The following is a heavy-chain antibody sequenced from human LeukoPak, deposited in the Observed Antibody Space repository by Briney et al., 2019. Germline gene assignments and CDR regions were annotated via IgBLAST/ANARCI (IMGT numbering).Heavy chain of an antibody. CDR2: IWYDGSNK. CDR1: GFTFSSYG. J-gene: IGHJ6*02. V-gene: IGHV3-33*01. D-gene: IGHD3-10*01. CDR3: ARGWFGEQNYYYYGMDV. Sequence: GGSLRLSCAASGFTFSSYGMHWVRQAPGKGLEWVAVIWYDGSNKYYADSVKGRFTISRDNSKNTLYLQTNSLRAEDTAVYYCARGWFGEQNYYYYGMDVWGQGTTVTVSS.